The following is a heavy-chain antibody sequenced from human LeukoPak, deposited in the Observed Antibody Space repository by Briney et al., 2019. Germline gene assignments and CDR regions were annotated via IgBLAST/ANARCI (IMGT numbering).Heavy chain of an antibody. CDR1: GFTFGDYA. D-gene: IGHD3-22*01. Sequence: GGSLRLSCTASGFTFGDYAMSWFRQAPGKGLEWVGFIRSETYGGTTEYAASVKGRFSISRDDSKSIAYLQMNSLKTEDTAVYFCTRDPAGYAYGYSFFDYWGQGTLVTVSS. CDR2: IRSETYGGTT. V-gene: IGHV3-49*03. J-gene: IGHJ4*02. CDR3: TRDPAGYAYGYSFFDY.